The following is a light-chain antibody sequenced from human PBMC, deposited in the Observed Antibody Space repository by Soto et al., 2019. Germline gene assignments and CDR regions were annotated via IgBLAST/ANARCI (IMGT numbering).Light chain of an antibody. CDR1: QSVSSN. J-gene: IGKJ1*01. Sequence: EIMMTEAPATLAVSPGGGTALSCRASQSVSSNLAWYQQKPGQAPRLLIYGASTRATGIPARFSGSGSGTEFTLTISSLQSEDFAVYYCQQYNNWPPITFGQGTKVDIK. CDR3: QQYNNWPPIT. CDR2: GAS. V-gene: IGKV3-15*01.